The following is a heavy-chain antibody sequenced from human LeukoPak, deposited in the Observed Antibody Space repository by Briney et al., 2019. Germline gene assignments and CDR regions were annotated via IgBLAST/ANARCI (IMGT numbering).Heavy chain of an antibody. CDR3: ARGSGPGGGAFDI. Sequence: PSETLSLTCTVSGGSISSSDYYWSWIRQPPGKGLEWIGYIYYSGSANYNPSLKSRVTISLDTSKNQFSLKLSSVTAADTAVYYCARGSGPGGGAFDIWGQGTMVAVSS. D-gene: IGHD2-8*02. CDR1: GGSISSSDYY. CDR2: IYYSGSA. J-gene: IGHJ3*02. V-gene: IGHV4-61*08.